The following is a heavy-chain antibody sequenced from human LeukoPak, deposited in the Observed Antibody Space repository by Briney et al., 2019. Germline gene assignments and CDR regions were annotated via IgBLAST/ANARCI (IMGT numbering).Heavy chain of an antibody. CDR1: GYSFTSYW. V-gene: IGHV5-51*01. CDR2: SYPGDSDT. D-gene: IGHD3-22*01. CDR3: ARPDYYDSSGYYQADAFDI. Sequence: GESLKISCKGSGYSFTSYWIGWVRPMPGKGLEWVGISYPGDSDTRYSPSVQGQVTISADKSISTAYLQWSSLKASDTAMYYCARPDYYDSSGYYQADAFDIWGQGTMVTVSS. J-gene: IGHJ3*02.